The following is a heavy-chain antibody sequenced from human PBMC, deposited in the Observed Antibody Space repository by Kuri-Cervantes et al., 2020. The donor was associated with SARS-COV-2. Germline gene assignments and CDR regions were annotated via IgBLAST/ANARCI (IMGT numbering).Heavy chain of an antibody. D-gene: IGHD1-1*01. CDR1: GFTFSGHW. Sequence: GESLKISCAASGFTFSGHWIHWVRQAPGKGLVWVSRINPDGSYTNNPDSVKGRFTLSRDNAKNMLFLQMNSLGAEDTAVYYCVRDGDHWNFDYWGQGTLVTVSS. CDR2: INPDGSYT. CDR3: VRDGDHWNFDY. V-gene: IGHV3-74*01. J-gene: IGHJ4*02.